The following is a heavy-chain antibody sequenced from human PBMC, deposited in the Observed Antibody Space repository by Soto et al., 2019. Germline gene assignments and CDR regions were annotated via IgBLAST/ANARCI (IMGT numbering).Heavy chain of an antibody. CDR3: TKNSAYALDY. Sequence: QVQLQESGPGLVKPSGTLSLSCAVSGGSVSNNNWWSWVRQSPGNGLEWIGEIHHSGGTSYNPSLESRATLSVDKSKNELSLRLNYVTAADTALYYCTKNSAYALDYWGLGILVTVSS. V-gene: IGHV4-4*02. CDR1: GGSVSNNNW. J-gene: IGHJ4*02. CDR2: IHHSGGT. D-gene: IGHD5-12*01.